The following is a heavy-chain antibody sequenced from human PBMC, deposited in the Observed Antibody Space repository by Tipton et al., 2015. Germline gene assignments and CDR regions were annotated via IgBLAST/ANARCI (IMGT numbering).Heavy chain of an antibody. CDR2: IHYSGGT. Sequence: TLSLTCTVSGGSISNYYWGWIGQPPGRGLEWIGSIHYSGGTSYNPSLNSRVSISVDKSKNQFSLKLSSVTAADTAVFYCGGFYDSSGYLDDAVDFWGRGTMVTVSS. V-gene: IGHV4-39*01. CDR1: GGSISNYY. D-gene: IGHD3-22*01. J-gene: IGHJ3*01. CDR3: GGFYDSSGYLDDAVDF.